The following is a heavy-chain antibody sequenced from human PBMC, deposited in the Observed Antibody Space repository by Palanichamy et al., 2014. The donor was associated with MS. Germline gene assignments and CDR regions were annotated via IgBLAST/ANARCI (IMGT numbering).Heavy chain of an antibody. CDR3: ARVRSGSYYSDYYFDY. D-gene: IGHD1-26*01. Sequence: EVQLVESGGGLVQPGGSLRLSCAASGFTFSSYWMSWVRQAPGKGLEWVANIKQDGSEKYYVDSVKGRFTISRDNAKNSLYLQMNSLRAEDTAVYYCARVRSGSYYSDYYFDYWGQGTLVTVSS. CDR1: GFTFSSYW. J-gene: IGHJ4*02. V-gene: IGHV3-7*03. CDR2: IKQDGSEK.